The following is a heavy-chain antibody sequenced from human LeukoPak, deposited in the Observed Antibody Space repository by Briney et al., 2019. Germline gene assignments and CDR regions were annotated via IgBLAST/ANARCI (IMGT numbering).Heavy chain of an antibody. CDR2: ISSSSSAM. CDR3: ARGSGNSFDY. Sequence: GGSLRLSCAASGFTFSSYSMSWVRQAPGKGLEWVSYISSSSSAMYYADSMKGRFTISRDNAKNSLYLQMNNLRDEDTAVYYCARGSGNSFDYWGQGTLVTVSS. CDR1: GFTFSSYS. J-gene: IGHJ4*02. D-gene: IGHD3-10*01. V-gene: IGHV3-48*02.